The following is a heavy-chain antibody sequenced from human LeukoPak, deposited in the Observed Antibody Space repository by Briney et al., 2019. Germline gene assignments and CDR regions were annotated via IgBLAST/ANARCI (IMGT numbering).Heavy chain of an antibody. D-gene: IGHD3-10*02. V-gene: IGHV3-33*01. CDR2: IWYDGRNE. J-gene: IGHJ3*01. CDR1: GFTFSNSG. Sequence: SGGALRVSCAASGFTFSNSGMHWGRQAPGKRLEWVAVIWYDGRNEYYADAVKGRVIISRDNYKNTVHLQMNSLRVEDPSVYYCAREISMFVNAFDLWGQGTLVAVSS. CDR3: AREISMFVNAFDL.